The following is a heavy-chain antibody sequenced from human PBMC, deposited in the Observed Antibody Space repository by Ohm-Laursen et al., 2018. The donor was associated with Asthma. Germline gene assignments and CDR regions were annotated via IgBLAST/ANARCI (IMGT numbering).Heavy chain of an antibody. J-gene: IGHJ6*02. Sequence: SLRLSCAASGYTFSRYSIHWVRQIPGKGLEWVSGISWNSGSIGYADSVKGRFTISRDNAKNSLYLQMNSLRAEDTALYYCAKDSGSYYYYGMDVWGQGTTVTVSS. V-gene: IGHV3-9*01. D-gene: IGHD1-26*01. CDR1: GYTFSRYS. CDR3: AKDSGSYYYYGMDV. CDR2: ISWNSGSI.